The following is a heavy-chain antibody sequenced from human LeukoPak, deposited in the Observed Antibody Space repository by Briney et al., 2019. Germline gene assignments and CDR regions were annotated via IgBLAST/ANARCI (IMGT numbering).Heavy chain of an antibody. V-gene: IGHV4-39*01. Sequence: SETLSLTCSVSGGSISSNSYYWAWIRQPPGKGLEWIGSILHTGSTENNPSLKSRVTMSVDTSKNQFSLKLSSVTAADTAVYCCALDRTSSFFDFYYYIDVWGKGTTVTVSS. J-gene: IGHJ6*03. CDR2: ILHTGST. D-gene: IGHD2-2*01. CDR1: GGSISSNSYY. CDR3: ALDRTSSFFDFYYYIDV.